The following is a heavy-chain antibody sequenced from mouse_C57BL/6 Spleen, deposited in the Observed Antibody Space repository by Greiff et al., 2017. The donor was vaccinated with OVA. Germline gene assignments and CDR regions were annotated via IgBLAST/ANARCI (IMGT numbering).Heavy chain of an antibody. CDR1: GYTFTSYW. D-gene: IGHD2-5*01. Sequence: QVHVKQPGAELVKPGASVKLSCKASGYTFTSYWMQWVKQRPGQGLEWIGEIDPSDSYTNYNQKFKGKATLTVDTSSSTAYMQLSSLTSEDSAVYYCARRDYSNLDYWGQGTTLTVSS. J-gene: IGHJ2*01. V-gene: IGHV1-50*01. CDR2: IDPSDSYT. CDR3: ARRDYSNLDY.